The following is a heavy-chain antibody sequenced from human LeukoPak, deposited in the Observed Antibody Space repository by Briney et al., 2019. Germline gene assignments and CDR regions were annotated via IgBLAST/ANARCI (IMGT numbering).Heavy chain of an antibody. J-gene: IGHJ5*02. D-gene: IGHD3-9*01. CDR2: IKQDGSEK. CDR1: GFTFSSYW. CDR3: AKDLYYDILTGYYEYNWFDP. Sequence: GGSLRLSCAASGFTFSSYWMSWVRQAPGKGLEWVANIKQDGSEKYYVDSVKGRFTISRDNAKNSLYLQMNSLRAEDTAVYYCAKDLYYDILTGYYEYNWFDPWGQGTLVTVSS. V-gene: IGHV3-7*03.